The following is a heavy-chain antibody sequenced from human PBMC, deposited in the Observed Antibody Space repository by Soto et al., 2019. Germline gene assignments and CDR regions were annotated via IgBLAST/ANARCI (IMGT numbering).Heavy chain of an antibody. V-gene: IGHV3-33*01. D-gene: IGHD3-3*01. CDR1: GFTFSSYG. CDR3: ARSPRFLDAFDI. J-gene: IGHJ3*02. CDR2: IWYDGSNK. Sequence: GGSLRLSCAASGFTFSSYGMHWVRQAPGKGLEWVAVIWYDGSNKYYADSVKGRFTISRDNSKNTLYLQMNSLRAEDTAVYYCARSPRFLDAFDIWGQGXMVTV.